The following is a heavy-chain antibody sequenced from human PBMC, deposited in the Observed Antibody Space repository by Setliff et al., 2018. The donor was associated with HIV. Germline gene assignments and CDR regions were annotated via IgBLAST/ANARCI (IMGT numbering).Heavy chain of an antibody. CDR3: TTDQGRFFAFDI. J-gene: IGHJ3*02. CDR1: GFTFSNAW. Sequence: PGGSLRLSCAASGFTFSNAWMSWVRQAPGKGLEWVGRIKSKADGGTTDDAAPVKGRFTISRDDSKNTLYLQMNSLKTEDTAMYYCTTDQGRFFAFDIWGQGTMVTVSS. V-gene: IGHV3-15*01. CDR2: IKSKADGGTT. D-gene: IGHD1-26*01.